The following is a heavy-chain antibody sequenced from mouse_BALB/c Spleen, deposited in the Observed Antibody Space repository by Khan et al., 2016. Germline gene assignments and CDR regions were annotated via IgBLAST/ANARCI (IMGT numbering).Heavy chain of an antibody. J-gene: IGHJ2*01. CDR3: ARGNLGY. CDR2: IDPANGNS. CDR1: GFNIKDTY. Sequence: VQLQQSGAEFVKPGASVKLSCTASGFNIKDTYMYWVKQRPEQGLEWIGRIDPANGNSKYDPKFQGKATITADTSSNTAHLQLSGQTSEDTAVYYCARGNLGYWGQGTTLTVSS. V-gene: IGHV14-3*02.